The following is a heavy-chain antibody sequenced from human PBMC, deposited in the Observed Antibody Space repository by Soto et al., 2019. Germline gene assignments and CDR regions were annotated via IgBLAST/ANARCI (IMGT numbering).Heavy chain of an antibody. Sequence: QVQLEESGGGLVKPGGSLRLSCAASGFPFSAFYMSWVRQAPGKGLEYISYISTSGTSANYADSVKGRFTISRDNSKNSLYLQMNSLRTEDTAVYYCARDRGAVTSQYFDHWGQGALVTVSS. CDR3: ARDRGAVTSQYFDH. CDR2: ISTSGTSA. D-gene: IGHD3-10*01. V-gene: IGHV3-11*05. J-gene: IGHJ4*02. CDR1: GFPFSAFY.